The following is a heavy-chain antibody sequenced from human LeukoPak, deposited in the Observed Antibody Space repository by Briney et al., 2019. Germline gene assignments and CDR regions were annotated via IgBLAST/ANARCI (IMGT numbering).Heavy chain of an antibody. D-gene: IGHD3-10*01. CDR3: AGSWFYRDYFEY. J-gene: IGHJ4*02. Sequence: GGSLRLSCAASGFTSSSYEMNWVRQAPGKGLEWVAVLSYDGSNEYYADSVKGRFTISRDNSKNTLYLQMNSLRVEDTAVYYCAGSWFYRDYFEYWGQGTLVTVSS. CDR1: GFTSSSYE. V-gene: IGHV3-30*03. CDR2: LSYDGSNE.